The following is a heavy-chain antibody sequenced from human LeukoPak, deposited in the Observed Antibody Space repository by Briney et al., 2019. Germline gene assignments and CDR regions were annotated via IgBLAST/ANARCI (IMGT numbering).Heavy chain of an antibody. CDR3: AREMGSIWNVPIDY. CDR2: ISDSGDTI. V-gene: IGHV3-11*01. Sequence: GGSLRLSCAASGFTFSDYYMTWIRQAPGKGLEWLSYISDSGDTIYYADSVKGRFTISRDNAKNSLYLQMNSLRAEDTAVYYCAREMGSIWNVPIDYWGQGTLVNVSS. D-gene: IGHD6-13*01. J-gene: IGHJ4*02. CDR1: GFTFSDYY.